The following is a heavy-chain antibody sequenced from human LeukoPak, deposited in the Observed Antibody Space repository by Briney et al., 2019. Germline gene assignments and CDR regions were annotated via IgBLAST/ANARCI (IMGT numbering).Heavy chain of an antibody. Sequence: SETLSLTCTVSGGSISSGSYYWSWIRQPAGKGLEWIGRIYTSGSTNYNPSLKSRVTISVGTSKNQFSLKLSSVTAADTAVYYCARDDYGDYVGTFDYWGQGTLATVSS. D-gene: IGHD4-17*01. CDR1: GGSISSGSYY. J-gene: IGHJ4*02. CDR2: IYTSGST. CDR3: ARDDYGDYVGTFDY. V-gene: IGHV4-61*02.